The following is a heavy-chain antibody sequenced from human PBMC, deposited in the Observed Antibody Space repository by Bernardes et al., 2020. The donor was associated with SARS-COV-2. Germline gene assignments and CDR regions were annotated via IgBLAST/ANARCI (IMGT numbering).Heavy chain of an antibody. J-gene: IGHJ3*02. V-gene: IGHV1-2*02. CDR2: INPNSGGT. CDR3: ARSILYCTNGVCPDAFDI. D-gene: IGHD2-8*01. Sequence: ASVKVSCKASGYTFTGYYMHWVRQAPGQGLEWMGWINPNSGGTNYAQKFQGRVTMTRDTSISTAYMELSRLRSDDTAVYYCARSILYCTNGVCPDAFDIWGQGTMVTVSS. CDR1: GYTFTGYY.